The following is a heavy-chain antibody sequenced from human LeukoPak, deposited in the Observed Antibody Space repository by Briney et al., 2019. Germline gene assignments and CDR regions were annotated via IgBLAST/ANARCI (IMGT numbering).Heavy chain of an antibody. CDR2: IYASGST. V-gene: IGHV4-4*07. D-gene: IGHD6-25*01. CDR1: GGSIRSYY. J-gene: IGHJ5*02. CDR3: AREGSYSSGWGWFDP. Sequence: SETLSLTCTVSGGSIRSYYWSWIRQPAGKGPEWIGRIYASGSTIYNPSLKSRVTMSVDTSKNQFSLKLNSVTAADTAVYCCAREGSYSSGWGWFDPWGQGTLVTVSS.